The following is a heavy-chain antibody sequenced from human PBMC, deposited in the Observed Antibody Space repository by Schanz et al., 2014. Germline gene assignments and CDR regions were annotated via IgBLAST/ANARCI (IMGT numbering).Heavy chain of an antibody. Sequence: QVELVESGGGVVQPGRSLRLSCAASGFIFSYYTIHWVRQAPGKGLEWVAVISDDGSRRHYADFVTGRFTISRDNAKNSLYLQMNSLRDEDTAVYYCARSTSMYFLQWGQGTLVTVSS. CDR3: ARSTSMYFLQ. J-gene: IGHJ1*01. V-gene: IGHV3-30*04. CDR2: ISDDGSRR. CDR1: GFIFSYYT. D-gene: IGHD2-2*01.